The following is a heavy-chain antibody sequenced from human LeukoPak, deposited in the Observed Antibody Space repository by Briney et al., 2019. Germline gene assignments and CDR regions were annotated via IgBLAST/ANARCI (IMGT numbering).Heavy chain of an antibody. CDR2: IKQDGSEK. J-gene: IGHJ6*03. D-gene: IGHD3-3*01. V-gene: IGHV3-7*01. Sequence: GGSLRLPCAASGFTFSSYWMSWVRQAPGKGLEWVANIKQDGSEKYYVDSVKGRFTISRDNAKNSLYLQMNSLRAEDTAVYYCARGILDDFWSGYLYYYYYMDVWGKGTTVTVSS. CDR3: ARGILDDFWSGYLYYYYYMDV. CDR1: GFTFSSYW.